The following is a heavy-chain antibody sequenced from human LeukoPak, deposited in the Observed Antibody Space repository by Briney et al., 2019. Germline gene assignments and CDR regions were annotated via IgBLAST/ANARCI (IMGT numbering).Heavy chain of an antibody. Sequence: GGSLRLSCAASGFTFDDYAMHWVRQAPGKGLEWVSGISWNSGSIGYADSVKGRFTISRDNAKNSLYLQMNSLRAEDTALYYCAKDFRAAAAGDFDYWGQGTLVTVSS. J-gene: IGHJ4*02. D-gene: IGHD6-13*01. CDR2: ISWNSGSI. V-gene: IGHV3-9*01. CDR3: AKDFRAAAAGDFDY. CDR1: GFTFDDYA.